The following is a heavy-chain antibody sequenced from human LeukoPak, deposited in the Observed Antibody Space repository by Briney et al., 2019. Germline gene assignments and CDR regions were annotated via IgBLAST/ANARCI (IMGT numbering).Heavy chain of an antibody. D-gene: IGHD5-24*01. CDR1: GGTFSSYA. CDR2: IIPIFGTA. J-gene: IGHJ5*02. V-gene: IGHV1-69*13. CDR3: ARASPPVEMATISFDP. Sequence: SVKVSCKASGGTFSSYAISWVRQAPGQGLEWMGGIIPIFGTANYAQKFQGRVTITADESTSTAYMELSSLRSEDTAVNYCARASPPVEMATISFDPWGQGTLVTVSS.